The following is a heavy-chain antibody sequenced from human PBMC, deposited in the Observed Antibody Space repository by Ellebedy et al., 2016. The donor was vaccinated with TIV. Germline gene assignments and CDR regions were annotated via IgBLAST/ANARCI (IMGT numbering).Heavy chain of an antibody. J-gene: IGHJ4*02. CDR2: ISWNSANI. Sequence: SLKISCAASGFTFDDYAMHWVRQAPGKGLEWVSGISWNSANIGYADSVKGRFTISRDNAKNTLFLQMNSLRAEDTAVYYCARESCNNITCYFDYWGLGTLVTVSS. D-gene: IGHD2/OR15-2a*01. V-gene: IGHV3-9*01. CDR3: ARESCNNITCYFDY. CDR1: GFTFDDYA.